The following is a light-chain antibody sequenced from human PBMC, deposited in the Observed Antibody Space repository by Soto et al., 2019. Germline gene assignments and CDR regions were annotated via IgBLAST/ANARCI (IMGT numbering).Light chain of an antibody. CDR1: SSKIGSNT. CDR2: TDT. V-gene: IGLV1-44*01. Sequence: QSVLTQPPSASGTPGQRVTISCSGSSSKIGSNTVNWFQQLPGTAPKPLIYTDTQRPPGVPDRFSGSKSGTSGSLAISGLQSEDEADYYCAAWDESLNGQVFGTGTKLTVL. J-gene: IGLJ1*01. CDR3: AAWDESLNGQV.